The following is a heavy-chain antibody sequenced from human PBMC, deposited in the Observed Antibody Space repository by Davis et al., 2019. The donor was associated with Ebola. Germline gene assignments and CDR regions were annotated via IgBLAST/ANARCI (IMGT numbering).Heavy chain of an antibody. CDR3: AKRGGSGSESHPTFDY. CDR2: IKQDGSEK. CDR1: GFTFSSYW. Sequence: GGSLRLSCAASGFTFSSYWMSWVRQAPGKGLEWVANIKQDGSEKYYVDSVKGRFTISRDNAKNSLYLQMNSLRVEDTASYYCAKRGGSGSESHPTFDYWGQGTLVTVSS. J-gene: IGHJ4*02. V-gene: IGHV3-7*03. D-gene: IGHD3-10*01.